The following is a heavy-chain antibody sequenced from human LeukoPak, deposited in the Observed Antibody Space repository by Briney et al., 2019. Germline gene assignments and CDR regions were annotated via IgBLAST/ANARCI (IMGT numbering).Heavy chain of an antibody. J-gene: IGHJ6*02. CDR2: IVVGSGNT. CDR1: GFTFTSSA. V-gene: IGHV1-58*02. Sequence: SVKVSCKASGFTFTSSAMQWVRQARGQRLEWIGWIVVGSGNTNYAQKFQERVTITRDMSTSTAYMELSSLRSEDTAVYYCAALAESDYYYYGMDVWGQGTTVTVSS. CDR3: AALAESDYYYYGMDV.